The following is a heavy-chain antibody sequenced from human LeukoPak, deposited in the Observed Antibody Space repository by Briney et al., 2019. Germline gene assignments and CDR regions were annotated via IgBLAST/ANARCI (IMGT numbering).Heavy chain of an antibody. CDR2: IIPILRIA. CDR3: ARDWVYCSSTSCYDYYYYGMDV. D-gene: IGHD2-2*01. V-gene: IGHV1-69*04. Sequence: ASVKVSCKASGGTFISYAISWVRQAPGQGLEWMGRIIPILRIANYAQKFQGSVTITADKSTSTAYMELSSLRSEDTAVYYCARDWVYCSSTSCYDYYYYGMDVWGQGTTVTVSS. J-gene: IGHJ6*02. CDR1: GGTFISYA.